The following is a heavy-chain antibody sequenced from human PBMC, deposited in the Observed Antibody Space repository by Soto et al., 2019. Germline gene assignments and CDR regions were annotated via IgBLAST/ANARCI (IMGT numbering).Heavy chain of an antibody. CDR2: IGSKASGGTT. D-gene: IGHD2-2*01. Sequence: GGSLRLSCTVSGFTFGDYAMGWFRQAPGKGLEWVGFIGSKASGGTTEYAASVKGRFTISRDDSKSIAYLQMNSLKTEDTAMYYCTRKGYCSSTSCYADRFDYWGLGTLVTVSS. CDR1: GFTFGDYA. V-gene: IGHV3-49*03. CDR3: TRKGYCSSTSCYADRFDY. J-gene: IGHJ4*02.